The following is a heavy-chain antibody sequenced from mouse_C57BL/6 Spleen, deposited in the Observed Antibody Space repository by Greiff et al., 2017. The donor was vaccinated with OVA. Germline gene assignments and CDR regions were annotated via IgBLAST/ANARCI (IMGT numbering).Heavy chain of an antibody. V-gene: IGHV1-63*01. J-gene: IGHJ1*03. Sequence: VQLQQSGAELVRPGTSVKMSCKASGYTFTNYWIGWAKQRPGHGLEWIGDIYPGGGYTNYNEKFKGKATLTADKSSSTAYMQFSSLTSEDSAIYYCARSRYYGSSPYWYFDVWGTGTTVTVSS. CDR3: ARSRYYGSSPYWYFDV. CDR1: GYTFTNYW. D-gene: IGHD1-1*01. CDR2: IYPGGGYT.